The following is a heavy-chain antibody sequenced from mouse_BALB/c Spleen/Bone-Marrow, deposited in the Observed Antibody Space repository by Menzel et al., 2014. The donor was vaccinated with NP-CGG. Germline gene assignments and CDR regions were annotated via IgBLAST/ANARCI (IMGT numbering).Heavy chain of an antibody. CDR2: ISCYNGAT. V-gene: IGHV1S34*01. CDR3: ARSRDYGTSKSAWFAY. D-gene: IGHD1-1*01. Sequence: LVKTGASVKISCKASGYSFTGYYMHWVKQSHGKSLEWIGYISCYNGATSYNQKFRGKATFTVDTSSSTAYMQFNGLTSEDSAVYYCARSRDYGTSKSAWFAYWGQGTLVTVSA. J-gene: IGHJ3*01. CDR1: GYSFTGYY.